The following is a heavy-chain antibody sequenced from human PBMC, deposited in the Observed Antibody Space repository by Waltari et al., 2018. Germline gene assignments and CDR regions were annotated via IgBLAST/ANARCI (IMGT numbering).Heavy chain of an antibody. Sequence: EVQLVGSGGGLVKPGGSLRLSCAASGFTFSSYTTNCVRQAPGKGLEWVSSIGGRSSYRSYAESVKGRFTSARDNAKNSLYLQMNSLRAEETAVYYCARDRGDLTICGVVISPRDYWGQGTLVTVSS. J-gene: IGHJ4*02. CDR1: GFTFSSYT. CDR2: IGGRSSYR. D-gene: IGHD3-3*01. V-gene: IGHV3-21*01. CDR3: ARDRGDLTICGVVISPRDY.